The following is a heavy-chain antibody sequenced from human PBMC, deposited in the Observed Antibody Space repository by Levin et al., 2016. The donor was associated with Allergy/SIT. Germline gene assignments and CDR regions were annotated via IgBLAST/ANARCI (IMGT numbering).Heavy chain of an antibody. CDR2: IYYSGRT. V-gene: IGHV4-39*02. CDR3: GREAPLGGSPNYFDY. Sequence: GSLRLSCTVSGGSISSISYYWGWIRQPPGKGPEWIASIYYSGRTYYNPSLQSRVTISVDTSKNQFSLKLSSVTAADTAVYYCGREAPLGGSPNYFDYWGQGTLVTVSS. J-gene: IGHJ4*02. CDR1: GGSISSISYY. D-gene: IGHD1-26*01.